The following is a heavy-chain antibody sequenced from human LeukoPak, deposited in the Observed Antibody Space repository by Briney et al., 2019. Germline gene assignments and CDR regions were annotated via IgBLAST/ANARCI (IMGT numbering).Heavy chain of an antibody. D-gene: IGHD3-16*02. CDR1: GFTFSDYY. V-gene: IGHV3-11*04. Sequence: PGGSLRLSCAASGFTFSDYYMSWIRQAPGKGLEWVSYISSSGSTIYYADSVKGRFTISRDNAKNSLYLQMNSLRAEDTAVYYCAREPTTFMITFGGVIVNHYFDYWGQGTLVTVSS. J-gene: IGHJ4*02. CDR3: AREPTTFMITFGGVIVNHYFDY. CDR2: ISSSGSTI.